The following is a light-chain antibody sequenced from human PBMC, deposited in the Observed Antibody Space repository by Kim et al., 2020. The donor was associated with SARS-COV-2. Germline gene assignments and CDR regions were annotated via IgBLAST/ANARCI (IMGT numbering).Light chain of an antibody. V-gene: IGKV3-15*01. CDR2: AAS. J-gene: IGKJ4*01. CDR1: HTVRHNY. CDR3: QQHSDWPLT. Sequence: SPGESAIPSCRASHTVRHNYLFWYQQKPGQAPRLLIYAASTRATGIPARFSGSGSGTAFTLTISSLQSEDFAIYYCQQHSDWPLTFGGGTRVEIK.